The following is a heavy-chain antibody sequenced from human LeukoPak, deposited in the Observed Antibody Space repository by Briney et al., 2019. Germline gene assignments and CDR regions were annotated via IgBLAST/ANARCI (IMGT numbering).Heavy chain of an antibody. CDR1: GFTFSTYA. D-gene: IGHD3-10*01. Sequence: GGSLRLSCAASGFTFSTYAMSWVRQAPGKGLEWVSAISDSSGSTYYTDSVQGRFTISRDNSRNTLYLQMNSLRAEDTAVYYCVKDSGSGTHWPLYFDYWGQGILVTVSP. J-gene: IGHJ4*02. CDR2: ISDSSGST. V-gene: IGHV3-23*01. CDR3: VKDSGSGTHWPLYFDY.